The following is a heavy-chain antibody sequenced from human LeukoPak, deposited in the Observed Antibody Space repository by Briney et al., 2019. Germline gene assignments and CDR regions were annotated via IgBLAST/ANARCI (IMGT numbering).Heavy chain of an antibody. Sequence: GGSLRLSCVASGLTFSNDWMTWVRQAPGKGLEWVANIKRDGSEEYYVDSVKGRFLISRDNAKSSLYLQMNSLRAEDTAVYYCARNWIAPVAADWRDAIDIWGQGTKVTVSS. J-gene: IGHJ3*02. CDR2: IKRDGSEE. CDR1: GLTFSNDW. CDR3: ARNWIAPVAADWRDAIDI. V-gene: IGHV3-7*01. D-gene: IGHD6-19*01.